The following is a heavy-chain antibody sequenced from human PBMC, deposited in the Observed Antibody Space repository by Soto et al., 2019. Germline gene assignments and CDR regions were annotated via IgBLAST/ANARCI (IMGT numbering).Heavy chain of an antibody. V-gene: IGHV1-18*01. Sequence: QVQMVQSGAEVKKPGTSVKVSCKASGYAFINYAVTWVRQAPGEGLEWMGWISPSNDNSYSAQKFQDRVTMSTEPSSKTAYMELRRLTSDGTAFYYGTREGGNTGTSDYWGQGTLVTVAS. CDR3: TREGGNTGTSDY. J-gene: IGHJ4*02. CDR2: ISPSNDNS. CDR1: GYAFINYA. D-gene: IGHD1-7*01.